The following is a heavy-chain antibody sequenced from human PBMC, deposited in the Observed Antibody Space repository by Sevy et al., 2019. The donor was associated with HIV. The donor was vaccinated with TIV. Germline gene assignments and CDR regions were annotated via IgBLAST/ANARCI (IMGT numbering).Heavy chain of an antibody. D-gene: IGHD3-22*01. CDR1: GFTFNTYT. CDR3: AREHSGGSYYFDN. J-gene: IGHJ5*02. Sequence: GGSLRLSCAASGFTFNTYTMNWVRQTPGKGLERVSSITSSSGYIYYADSVKGRFAISRDNGENSLYLQMDSLRVEDTGVYYCAREHSGGSYYFDNWCQGAQVTVSS. CDR2: ITSSSGYI. V-gene: IGHV3-21*01.